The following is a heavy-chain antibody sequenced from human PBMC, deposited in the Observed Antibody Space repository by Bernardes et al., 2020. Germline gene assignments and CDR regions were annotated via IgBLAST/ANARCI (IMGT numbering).Heavy chain of an antibody. J-gene: IGHJ6*02. V-gene: IGHV3-23*01. CDR3: AKGNVGYFDGAGYSDV. Sequence: ETLSLTCTVSGGSISSSSYYWGWIRQPPGKGLEWVSTIVNTGGNTYYADSVRGRFTVSRDNSKNTLYLQMNSLTAGDTAVYYCAKGNVGYFDGAGYSDVWGQGTTVTVTS. D-gene: IGHD3-22*01. CDR1: GGSISSSSYY. CDR2: IVNTGGNT.